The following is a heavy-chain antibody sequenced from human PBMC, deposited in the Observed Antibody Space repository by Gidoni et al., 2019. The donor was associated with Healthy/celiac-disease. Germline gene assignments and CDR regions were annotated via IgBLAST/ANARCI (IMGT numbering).Heavy chain of an antibody. Sequence: QVQLVQSGSEVKKPGSSVKVSCKASGGTFISSAIRWVRQAPGQGLEWMGRIIPIFGKANYAQKLQGRVTITADKSTSTAYMELSSLRSEDTAVYYCARLEAPYSSSGYYYYYGMDVWGQGTTVTVSS. CDR1: GGTFISSA. D-gene: IGHD6-6*01. V-gene: IGHV1-69*04. CDR2: IIPIFGKA. J-gene: IGHJ6*02. CDR3: ARLEAPYSSSGYYYYYGMDV.